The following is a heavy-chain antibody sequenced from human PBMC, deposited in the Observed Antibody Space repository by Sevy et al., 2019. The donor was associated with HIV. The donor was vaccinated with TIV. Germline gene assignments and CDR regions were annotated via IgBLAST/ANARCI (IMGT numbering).Heavy chain of an antibody. J-gene: IGHJ6*02. CDR3: ARDLGYKGIYGSGSYQGVSGMDV. CDR2: IIPIFGTA. V-gene: IGHV1-69*13. Sequence: ASVKVSCKASGGTFSSYAISWVRQAPGQGLEWMGGIIPIFGTANYAQEFQGRVTITADESTSTAYMELSSLRSEDTAVYYCARDLGYKGIYGSGSYQGVSGMDVWGQGTTVTVSS. D-gene: IGHD3-10*01. CDR1: GGTFSSYA.